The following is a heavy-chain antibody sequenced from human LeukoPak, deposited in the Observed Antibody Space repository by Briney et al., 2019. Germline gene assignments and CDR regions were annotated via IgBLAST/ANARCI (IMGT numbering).Heavy chain of an antibody. Sequence: PSETLSLTCAVYGGSFSGYYWSWIRQPPGKGLEWIGEINHSGSTNYNPSLKSRVTISVDTSKNQFSLKLSSVTAADTAVYYRARAVIVVVPAAEQSFDIWGQGTMVTVSS. D-gene: IGHD2-2*01. V-gene: IGHV4-34*01. CDR1: GGSFSGYY. J-gene: IGHJ3*02. CDR3: ARAVIVVVPAAEQSFDI. CDR2: INHSGST.